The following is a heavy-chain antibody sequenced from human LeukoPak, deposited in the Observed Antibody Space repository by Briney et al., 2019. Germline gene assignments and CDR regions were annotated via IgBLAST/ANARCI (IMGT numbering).Heavy chain of an antibody. D-gene: IGHD3-10*01. J-gene: IGHJ4*02. CDR3: ARGRRGASYYYGSGSPY. V-gene: IGHV1-2*02. CDR1: GYTFTGYY. CDR2: INPNSGGT. Sequence: ASVKVSCKASGYTFTGYYMHWVRQAPGQGLEWMGWINPNSGGTNYAQKFQGRVTMTRDTSISTAYMELSRLRSDDTAVYYCARGRRGASYYYGSGSPYWGQGTLVTVSS.